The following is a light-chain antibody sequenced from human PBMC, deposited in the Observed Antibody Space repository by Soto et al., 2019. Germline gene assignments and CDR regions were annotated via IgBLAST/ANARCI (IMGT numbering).Light chain of an antibody. CDR3: QQSYNTPLT. CDR1: QTIGTY. V-gene: IGKV1-39*01. CDR2: DAS. Sequence: PSSLASSLVDRVPITCRASQTIGTYVNWYRQKSGAAPELLIYDASTLQSGVPSRFRGGASGTDFTLTISSLQLDDFATYYCQQSYNTPLTFGQGTKVDIK. J-gene: IGKJ1*01.